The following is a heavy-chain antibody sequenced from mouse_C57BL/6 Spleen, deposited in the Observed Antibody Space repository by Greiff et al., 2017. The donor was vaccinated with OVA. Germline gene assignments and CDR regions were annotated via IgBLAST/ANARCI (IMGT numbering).Heavy chain of an antibody. Sequence: EVKVEESGGGLVKPGGSLKLSCAASGFTFSDYGMHWVRQAPEKGLEWVAYISSGSSTIYYADTVKGRFTISRDNAKNTLFLQMTSLRSEDTAMYYCATYYGSSYDWYFDVWGTGTTVTVSS. J-gene: IGHJ1*03. CDR3: ATYYGSSYDWYFDV. V-gene: IGHV5-17*01. CDR2: ISSGSSTI. D-gene: IGHD1-1*01. CDR1: GFTFSDYG.